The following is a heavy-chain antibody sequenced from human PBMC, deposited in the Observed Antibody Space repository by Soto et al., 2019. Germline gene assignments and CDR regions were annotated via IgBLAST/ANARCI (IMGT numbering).Heavy chain of an antibody. Sequence: GGSLRLSCAASGFTFSSYAMHWVRQAPGKGLEWVAVISYDGSNKYYADSVKGRFTISRDNSKNTLYLQMNRLRAEDTAVYYCARDRNYVWGQGTLVTVSS. J-gene: IGHJ4*02. D-gene: IGHD3-10*02. CDR3: ARDRNYV. CDR2: ISYDGSNK. CDR1: GFTFSSYA. V-gene: IGHV3-30-3*01.